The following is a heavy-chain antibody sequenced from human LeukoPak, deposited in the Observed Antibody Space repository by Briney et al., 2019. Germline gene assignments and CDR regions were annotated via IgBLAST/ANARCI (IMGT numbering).Heavy chain of an antibody. J-gene: IGHJ4*02. V-gene: IGHV4-34*01. CDR3: ARSEGGYSGYDFDY. CDR2: INHSGST. Sequence: SETLSLTCAVYGGSFSGYYWSWIRQPPGKGLEWIGEINHSGSTNYNPSLKSRVTISVDTSKNQFSLKLSSVTAAGTAVYYCARSEGGYSGYDFDYWGQGTLVTVSS. D-gene: IGHD5-12*01. CDR1: GGSFSGYY.